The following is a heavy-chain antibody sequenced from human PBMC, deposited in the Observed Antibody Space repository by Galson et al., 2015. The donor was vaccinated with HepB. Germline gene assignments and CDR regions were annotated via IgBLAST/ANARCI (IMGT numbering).Heavy chain of an antibody. Sequence: SLRLSCAASGFTFSRYDIPWVRQAPGKGLEWVALISYDGSNKYYADSVKGRFTISRDSSENTLYLQMNSLRPEDTAVYYCAREATSRALDYWGQGTLVTVSS. CDR2: ISYDGSNK. CDR3: AREATSRALDY. V-gene: IGHV3-30*04. D-gene: IGHD1-26*01. J-gene: IGHJ4*02. CDR1: GFTFSRYD.